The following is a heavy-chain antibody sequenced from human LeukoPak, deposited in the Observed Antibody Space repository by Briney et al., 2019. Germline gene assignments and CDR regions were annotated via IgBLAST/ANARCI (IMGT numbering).Heavy chain of an antibody. CDR1: GYTFINYG. J-gene: IGHJ4*02. V-gene: IGHV1-3*01. CDR2: INAGNGNT. CDR3: ARAGYSSSWYVY. Sequence: ASVKVSCKTSGYTFINYGISWVRQAPGQRLEWMGWINAGNGNTKYSQKFQGRVTITRDTSASTAYMELSSLRSEDTAVYYCARAGYSSSWYVYWGQGPLVPVSS. D-gene: IGHD6-13*01.